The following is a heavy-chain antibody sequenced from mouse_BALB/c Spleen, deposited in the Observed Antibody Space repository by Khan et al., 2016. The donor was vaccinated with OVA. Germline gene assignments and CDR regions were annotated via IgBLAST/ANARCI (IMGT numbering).Heavy chain of an antibody. Sequence: QMQLEESGPGLVAPSQSLSITCTVSGFSLTGYGVNWVRQPPGKGLEWLGMIWGDGSTDYTSVLKSRLSITKDNSKRPVFLKMHSLQTDDTASYSCAREIRRGVFDFWGQGTPVTVAA. D-gene: IGHD1-2*01. V-gene: IGHV2-6-7*01. CDR3: AREIRRGVFDF. CDR1: GFSLTGYG. CDR2: IWGDGST. J-gene: IGHJ3*01.